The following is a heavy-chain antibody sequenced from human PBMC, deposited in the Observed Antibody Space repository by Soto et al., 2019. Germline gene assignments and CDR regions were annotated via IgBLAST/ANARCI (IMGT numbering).Heavy chain of an antibody. CDR1: GFTFSSYA. CDR2: ISYDGSNK. Sequence: QVQLVESGGGVVQPGRSLRLSCAASGFTFSSYAMHWVRQAPGKGLEWVAVISYDGSNKYYADSVKGRFTISRDNSKNTLYRQMNSLRAEDTAVYYCARQEMIVVVITGFDYWGQGTLVTVSS. CDR3: ARQEMIVVVITGFDY. J-gene: IGHJ4*02. V-gene: IGHV3-30*14. D-gene: IGHD3-22*01.